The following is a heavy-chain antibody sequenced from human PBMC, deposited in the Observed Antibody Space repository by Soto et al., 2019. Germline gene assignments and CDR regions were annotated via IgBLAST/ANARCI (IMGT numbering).Heavy chain of an antibody. CDR3: ARGRVVWSGYYTSYYYGMDV. Sequence: LSLTCAVYGGSFSGYYWSWIRQPPGKGLEWIGEINHSGSTNYNPSLKSRVTISVDTSKNQFSLKLSSVTAADTAVYYCARGRVVWSGYYTSYYYGMDVWGQGTTVTVSS. CDR2: INHSGST. D-gene: IGHD3-3*01. CDR1: GGSFSGYY. J-gene: IGHJ6*02. V-gene: IGHV4-34*01.